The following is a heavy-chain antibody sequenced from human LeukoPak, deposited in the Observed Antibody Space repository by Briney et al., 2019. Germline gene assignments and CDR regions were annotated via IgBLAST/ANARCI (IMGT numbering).Heavy chain of an antibody. Sequence: SETLSLTCTVSGGSISSGGYYWSWIRQHPGKGLEWIGYIYYSGSTYYNPSLKSRVTISVDTSKNQFSLKLSSVTAADTAVYYCARAPRVRDTTSGSFDIWGQGTMVAVSS. V-gene: IGHV4-31*03. CDR3: ARAPRVRDTTSGSFDI. CDR2: IYYSGST. D-gene: IGHD2/OR15-2a*01. CDR1: GGSISSGGYY. J-gene: IGHJ3*02.